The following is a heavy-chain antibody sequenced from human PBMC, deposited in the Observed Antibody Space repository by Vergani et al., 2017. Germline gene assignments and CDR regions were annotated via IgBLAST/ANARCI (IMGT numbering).Heavy chain of an antibody. V-gene: IGHV1-69*01. D-gene: IGHD3-16*01. CDR3: AGEGDIRGNGGPSQGY. Sequence: QVQLVQSGAEVKKPGSSVKVSCKASGGTFSSYAISWVRQAPGQGLEWMGGIIPIFGTANYAQKVQGRVTITADESTSTAYMELSSLRSEDKAVYYCAGEGDIRGNGGPSQGYWGQGTLVTVSS. CDR1: GGTFSSYA. CDR2: IIPIFGTA. J-gene: IGHJ4*02.